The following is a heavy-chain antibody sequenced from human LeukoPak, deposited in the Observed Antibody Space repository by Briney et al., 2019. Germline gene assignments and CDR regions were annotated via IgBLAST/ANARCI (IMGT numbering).Heavy chain of an antibody. CDR2: ISYDGSNK. CDR1: GFTFSSYG. J-gene: IGHJ4*02. CDR3: AKDPVEWEHNDDFDY. Sequence: PGGSLRLSCAASGFTFSSYGMHWVRQAPGKGLEWVAVISYDGSNKYYADSVKGRFTISRDNSKNTLYLQMNSLRAEDTAVYYCAKDPVEWEHNDDFDYWGQGTLVTVSS. V-gene: IGHV3-30*18. D-gene: IGHD1-26*01.